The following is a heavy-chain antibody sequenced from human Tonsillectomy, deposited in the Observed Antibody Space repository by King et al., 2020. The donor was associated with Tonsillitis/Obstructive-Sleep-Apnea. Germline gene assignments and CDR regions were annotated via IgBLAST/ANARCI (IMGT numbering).Heavy chain of an antibody. CDR3: AHSFGGMVYAKYYFDY. CDR2: IYWDDDK. D-gene: IGHD2-8*01. J-gene: IGHJ4*02. V-gene: IGHV2-5*02. Sequence: ITLKESGPTLVKPTQTLTLTCTFSGFSLSTSGVGVGWIRQPPGKALEWLALIYWDDDKRYSPSLKSRLTITKDTSKNQVVLTMTNMDPVDTATYYCAHSFGGMVYAKYYFDYWGQGTLVTVSS. CDR1: GFSLSTSGVG.